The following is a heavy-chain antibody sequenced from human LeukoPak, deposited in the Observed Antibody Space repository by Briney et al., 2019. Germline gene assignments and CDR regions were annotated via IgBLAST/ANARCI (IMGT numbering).Heavy chain of an antibody. CDR1: GFTFSSYS. D-gene: IGHD3-10*01. V-gene: IGHV3-48*01. CDR2: ISSSSTTI. J-gene: IGHJ6*04. CDR3: AKERKVRTKFNRGGAVDV. Sequence: PGGSLRLSCAASGFTFSSYSMNWVRQAPGKGLEWVSYISSSSTTIYYADSVKGRFTISRDNAKNSLYLQMNSLRAEDTAVYYCAKERKVRTKFNRGGAVDVWGKGTTVTISS.